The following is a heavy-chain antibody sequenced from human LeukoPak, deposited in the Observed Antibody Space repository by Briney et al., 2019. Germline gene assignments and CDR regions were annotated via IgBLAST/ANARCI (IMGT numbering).Heavy chain of an antibody. CDR1: GFTFSSYA. J-gene: IGHJ4*02. Sequence: PGGSLRLSCAASGFTFSSYAMNWVRQAPGKGLEWVSIISGSGNTYYADSVKGRFTISRDNSKNTLYLQMNSLRAEDTAVYYCAKALAYRLVTGSSDYWGQGTLVTVSS. V-gene: IGHV3-23*01. CDR3: AKALAYRLVTGSSDY. D-gene: IGHD2-2*01. CDR2: ISGSGNT.